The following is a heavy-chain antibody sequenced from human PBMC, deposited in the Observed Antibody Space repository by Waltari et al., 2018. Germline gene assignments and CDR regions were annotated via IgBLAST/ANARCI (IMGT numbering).Heavy chain of an antibody. CDR3: ARISWGSRVLAAPFDY. Sequence: EVQRVEYGGGLVQPGGSLRLSCAASGFTFSSYWMHWVRQAPGKGLVWFSRINSDGSSTIYADPVKGRFTISIYNAKNTLYLLMNSLRAEDTAVYYCARISWGSRVLAAPFDYWGQGTLVTVSS. V-gene: IGHV3-74*01. CDR1: GFTFSSYW. J-gene: IGHJ4*02. D-gene: IGHD2-15*01. CDR2: INSDGSST.